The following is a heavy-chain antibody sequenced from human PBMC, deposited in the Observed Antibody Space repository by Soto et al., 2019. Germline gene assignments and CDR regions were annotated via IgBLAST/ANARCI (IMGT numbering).Heavy chain of an antibody. CDR1: GGSISSYY. CDR3: ARDKRLGIFGEQQERWGYYYYGMDV. D-gene: IGHD1-1*01. Sequence: LSLTCTVSGGSISSYYWSWIRQHPGKGLEWIGYIYYSGSTYYNPSLKSRVTISVDTSKNQFSLKLSSVTAADTAVYYCARDKRLGIFGEQQERWGYYYYGMDVWGQGTTVTVSS. CDR2: IYYSGST. J-gene: IGHJ6*02. V-gene: IGHV4-31*03.